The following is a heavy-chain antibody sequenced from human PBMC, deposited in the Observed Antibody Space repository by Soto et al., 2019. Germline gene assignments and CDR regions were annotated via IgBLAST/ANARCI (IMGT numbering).Heavy chain of an antibody. CDR2: IYRTGST. CDR1: VGSFTSNNW. D-gene: IGHD1-7*01. Sequence: PSETLSRTGAVSVGSFTSNNWWTWVRQPPGQGLEWIGEIYRTGSTNYNPSLKSRVTISLDKSENQFSLKVTSLTAADTAVYYCASRDPGTSVDYWGQGTLVTV. CDR3: ASRDPGTSVDY. V-gene: IGHV4-4*02. J-gene: IGHJ4*02.